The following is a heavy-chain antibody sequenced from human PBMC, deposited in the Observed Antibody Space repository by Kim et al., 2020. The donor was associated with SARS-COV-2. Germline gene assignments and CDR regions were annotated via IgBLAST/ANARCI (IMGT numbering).Heavy chain of an antibody. CDR2: IYYSGTT. V-gene: IGHV4-39*01. J-gene: IGHJ4*02. CDR1: GGSISSTTYY. CDR3: ARLPTESSVGRAL. Sequence: SETLSLTCIVSGGSISSTTYYWGWIRQPPGKGLEWIGSIYYSGTTYYNPSLKSRVTISVDTSKNQFSLKLNSVTAADTAVYYCARLPTESSVGRALWGQGTLVTVSS. D-gene: IGHD2-15*01.